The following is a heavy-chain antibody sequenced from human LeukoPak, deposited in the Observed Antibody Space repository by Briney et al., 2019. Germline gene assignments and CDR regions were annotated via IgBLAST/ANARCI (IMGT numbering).Heavy chain of an antibody. D-gene: IGHD6-19*01. J-gene: IGHJ4*02. V-gene: IGHV3-23*01. CDR2: ITGRSDKT. CDR1: GFNFNKYD. Sequence: GESLRLSSAASGFNFNKYDMTWARQAPGKGLEWVSTITGRSDKTYYTDSVKGRFVTSRDNSKDTLYLQMNSLRAEDTALYYCAKGGWLDDLGQGALVTVSS. CDR3: AKGGWLDD.